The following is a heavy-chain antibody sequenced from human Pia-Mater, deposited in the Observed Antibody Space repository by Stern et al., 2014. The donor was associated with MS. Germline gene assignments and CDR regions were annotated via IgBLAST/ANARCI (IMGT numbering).Heavy chain of an antibody. J-gene: IGHJ6*02. CDR3: MGVGDAMHV. CDR1: GFSLRNSG. V-gene: IGHV3-30*03. Sequence: VQLVESGGGVVQPGRSLTLSCAASGFSLRNSGMHWVRQAPGKRLEWVAVMSFVGGNKKYGDSVKGRFSISRDMANNTLFLQMNSLRPEDTAVYYCMGVGDAMHVWGQGTTVIVSS. CDR2: MSFVGGNK.